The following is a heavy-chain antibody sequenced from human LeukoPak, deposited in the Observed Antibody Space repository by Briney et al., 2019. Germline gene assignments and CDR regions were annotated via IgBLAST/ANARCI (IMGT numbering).Heavy chain of an antibody. D-gene: IGHD1-26*01. CDR1: GGSISSSSYY. Sequence: SETLSLTCTVSGGSISSSSYYWGWIRQPPGKGLEWIGNIYYSGSTYYNPSLKSRVTISVDTSKNQFSLKLSSVTAADTAVYYCASAKIVVRLGGWFDPWGQGTLVTVSS. CDR2: IYYSGST. V-gene: IGHV4-39*07. J-gene: IGHJ5*02. CDR3: ASAKIVVRLGGWFDP.